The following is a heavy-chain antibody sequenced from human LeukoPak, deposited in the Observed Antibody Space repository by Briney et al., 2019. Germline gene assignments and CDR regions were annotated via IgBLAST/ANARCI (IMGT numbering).Heavy chain of an antibody. J-gene: IGHJ6*03. CDR3: ARPAPDYYYMDV. V-gene: IGHV4-39*01. CDR2: IYYSGST. Sequence: WVRQPPGKGLEWIGSIYYSGSTYYNPSLKSRVTISVDTSKNQFSLKLSSVTAADTAVYYCARPAPDYYYMDVWGKRTTVTVSS.